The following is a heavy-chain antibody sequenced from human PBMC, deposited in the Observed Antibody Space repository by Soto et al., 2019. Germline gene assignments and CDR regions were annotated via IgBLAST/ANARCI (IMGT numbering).Heavy chain of an antibody. Sequence: GGSLRLSCAASGFTFSDHYMDWVRQAPGKGLEWVGRTRNKANSYTTEYAASVKGRFTISRDDSKNSLYLQMNSLKTEDTAVYYCARGPSKLEHYVWFDPWGQGTLVNVSS. D-gene: IGHD3-3*01. V-gene: IGHV3-72*01. CDR2: TRNKANSYTT. CDR3: ARGPSKLEHYVWFDP. CDR1: GFTFSDHY. J-gene: IGHJ5*02.